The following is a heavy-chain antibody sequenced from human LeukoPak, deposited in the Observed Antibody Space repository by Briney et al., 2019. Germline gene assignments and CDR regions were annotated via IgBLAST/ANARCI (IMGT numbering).Heavy chain of an antibody. V-gene: IGHV3-30*04. CDR2: ISYDGSNK. CDR3: ARDRTDYGSGSYAFDY. J-gene: IGHJ4*02. D-gene: IGHD3-10*01. CDR1: GFTFSSYA. Sequence: GGSLRLSCAASGFTFSSYAMHWVRQAPGKGLEWVAVISYDGSNKYYADSVKGRFTISRDNSKNTLYLQMNSLRAEDTAVYYCARDRTDYGSGSYAFDYWGQGTLVTVSS.